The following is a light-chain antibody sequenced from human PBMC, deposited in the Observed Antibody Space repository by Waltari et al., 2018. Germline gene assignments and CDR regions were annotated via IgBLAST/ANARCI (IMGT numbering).Light chain of an antibody. V-gene: IGLV3-19*01. Sequence: SSELTQDLAVSVALGQTVRITCQGNSLRTSYAGWYQLKPGQAPVLVLFGKDKRPSGIPDRFSGYSSGTTSSLTITGAQAEDEADYYCSSRNGRANEVVFAGGTKVTVL. CDR2: GKD. CDR3: SSRNGRANEVV. J-gene: IGLJ3*02. CDR1: SLRTSY.